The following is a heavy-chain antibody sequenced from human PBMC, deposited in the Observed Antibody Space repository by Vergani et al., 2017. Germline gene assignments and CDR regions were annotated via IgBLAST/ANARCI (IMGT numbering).Heavy chain of an antibody. CDR1: GGSISSHY. V-gene: IGHV4-59*11. D-gene: IGHD5-12*01. CDR2: IYYSGST. Sequence: QVQLQESGPGLVKPSETLSLTCTVSGGSISSHYWSWIRQPPGKGLEWIGYIYYSGSTNYNPSLKSRVTVSVATAKNQFSRKLSSVTAADTAVYYCARRGYSGYDIDYWGQGTLVTVSS. J-gene: IGHJ4*02. CDR3: ARRGYSGYDIDY.